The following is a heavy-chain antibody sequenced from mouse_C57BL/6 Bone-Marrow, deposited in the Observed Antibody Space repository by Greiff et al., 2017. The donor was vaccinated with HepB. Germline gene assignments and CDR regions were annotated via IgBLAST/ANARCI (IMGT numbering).Heavy chain of an antibody. D-gene: IGHD2-3*01. J-gene: IGHJ2*01. CDR2: ISDGGSYT. V-gene: IGHV5-4*03. CDR1: GFTFSSYA. CDR3: ARGGYYVNY. Sequence: DVKLVESGGGLVKPGGSLKLTCAASGFTFSSYAMSWVRQTPEKRLEWVATISDGGSYTYYPANVKGRFTISRDKAKNNLYLQMSHLKSEDTAMYYCARGGYYVNYWGQGTTLTVSS.